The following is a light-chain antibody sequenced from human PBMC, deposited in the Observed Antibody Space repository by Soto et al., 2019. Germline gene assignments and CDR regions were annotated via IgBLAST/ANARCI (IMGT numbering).Light chain of an antibody. J-gene: IGKJ2*01. CDR3: QKYNSYTYT. V-gene: IGKV1D-16*01. CDR1: QGISSW. Sequence: DIQMTQSPSTLSGSVGDRVTITCRASQGISSWLAWYQQKPGKAPKLLIYAASSLQSGVPSRFSGSASGTEFTLTISSLQPDDFATYYCQKYNSYTYTFGQGTKVDI. CDR2: AAS.